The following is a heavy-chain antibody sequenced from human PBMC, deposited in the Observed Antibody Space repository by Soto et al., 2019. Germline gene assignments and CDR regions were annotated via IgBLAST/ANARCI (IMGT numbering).Heavy chain of an antibody. CDR3: VRIRYQLPSSVLWLDP. D-gene: IGHD3-16*01. J-gene: IGHJ5*02. Sequence: SETLSLTCAVYGGFLSESYWTWIRQPPGKWLEWIGEINHVGGTNYNPSLKSRVTMSVDTSQNQFSLRLISVTAADTAMYFCVRIRYQLPSSVLWLDPWGQGXPVTVYS. V-gene: IGHV4-34*01. CDR1: GGFLSESY. CDR2: INHVGGT.